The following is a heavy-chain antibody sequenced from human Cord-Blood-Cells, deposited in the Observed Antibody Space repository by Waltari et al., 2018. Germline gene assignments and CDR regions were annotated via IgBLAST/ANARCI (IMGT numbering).Heavy chain of an antibody. D-gene: IGHD7-27*01. Sequence: QVQLVQSGAEVTKPGASVKVSCTASGYTFSAYNMHWVPPAPGQGLGWMGGINPNSCGTNYAQKFQGRVTMTRNTAISKAYMELSRLRADDSAVCYCARELPRAPSANWGSGYWGQGTLVTVSS. V-gene: IGHV1-2*02. J-gene: IGHJ4*02. CDR3: ARELPRAPSANWGSGY. CDR2: INPNSCGT. CDR1: GYTFSAYN.